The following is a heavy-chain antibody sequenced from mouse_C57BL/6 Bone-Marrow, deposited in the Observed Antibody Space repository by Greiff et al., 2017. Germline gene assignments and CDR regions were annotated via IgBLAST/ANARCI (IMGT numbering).Heavy chain of an antibody. J-gene: IGHJ2*01. D-gene: IGHD1-1*01. Sequence: QVQLKESGAELARPGASVKLSCKASGYTFTSYGISWVKQRTGQGLEWIGEIYPRSGNTYYNEKFKGKATLTADKSSSTAYMELRSLTSEDSAVYFCSPYYYGSSSYFAYWGQGTTLTVSS. V-gene: IGHV1-81*01. CDR1: GYTFTSYG. CDR3: SPYYYGSSSYFAY. CDR2: IYPRSGNT.